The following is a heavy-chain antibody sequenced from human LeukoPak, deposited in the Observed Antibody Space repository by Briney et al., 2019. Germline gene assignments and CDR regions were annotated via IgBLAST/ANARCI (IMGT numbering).Heavy chain of an antibody. CDR1: GFTFSGYA. D-gene: IGHD6-6*01. CDR2: ISYDGSNK. CDR3: ARDPIRARGAFDI. V-gene: IGHV3-30*01. Sequence: GGSLRLSCAASGFTFSGYAMHWVRQAPGKGLEWVAVISYDGSNKYYADSVKGRFTVSRDNSKNTLYLQMNSLRAEDTAVYYCARDPIRARGAFDIWGQGTMVTVSS. J-gene: IGHJ3*02.